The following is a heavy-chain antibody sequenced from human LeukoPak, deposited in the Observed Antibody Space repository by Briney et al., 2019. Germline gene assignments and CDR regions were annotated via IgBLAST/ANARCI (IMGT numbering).Heavy chain of an antibody. D-gene: IGHD4-23*01. CDR2: ISGSGGST. CDR1: GFTFSSYA. Sequence: GGSLRLSCAASGFTFSSYAMSWVRQAPGKGLEWVSGISGSGGSTYYADSVKGRFTISRDNAKNSLYLQMNSLRAEDTAVYYCTSHYGGNSAEAAWGQGTLVTVSS. V-gene: IGHV3-23*01. J-gene: IGHJ5*02. CDR3: TSHYGGNSAEAA.